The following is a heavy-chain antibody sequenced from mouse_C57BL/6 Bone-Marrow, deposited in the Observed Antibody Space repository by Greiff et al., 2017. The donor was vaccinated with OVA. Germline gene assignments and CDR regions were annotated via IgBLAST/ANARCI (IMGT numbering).Heavy chain of an antibody. D-gene: IGHD2-3*01. CDR2: IHPSDSDT. Sequence: QVQLQQPGAELVKPGASVKVSCKASGYTFTSYWMHWVKQRPGQGLEWIGRIHPSDSDTNYNQKFKGKATLTVAKSSSTAYMQLLILTSADSAVYYCAIFLYDFPLLAYWGQGTLVTVSA. J-gene: IGHJ3*01. V-gene: IGHV1-74*01. CDR1: GYTFTSYW. CDR3: AIFLYDFPLLAY.